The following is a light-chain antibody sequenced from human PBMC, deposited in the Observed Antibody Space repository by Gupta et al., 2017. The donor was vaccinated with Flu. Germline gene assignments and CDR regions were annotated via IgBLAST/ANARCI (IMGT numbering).Light chain of an antibody. J-gene: IGKJ4*01. V-gene: IGKV3-11*01. CDR1: QSVGNY. CDR2: DAS. Sequence: EIVLPQSPATVSLSTGDRATLTCRASQSVGNYLAWYQQKPGQAPRLLIYDASNRDSGIPARFSGSGSGTDFTLTISSLEPEDFAVYYCQQRSNWPTFGGGTKVEIE. CDR3: QQRSNWPT.